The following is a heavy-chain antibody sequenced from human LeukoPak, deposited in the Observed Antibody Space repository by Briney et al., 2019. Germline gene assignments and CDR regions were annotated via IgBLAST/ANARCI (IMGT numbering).Heavy chain of an antibody. V-gene: IGHV3-13*01. Sequence: GGSLRLSCAASGFTFGSYDMHWVRQGTGKGLEWVSAIGTVGDTYYPGSVKGRFTVSRDNAKNSLYLQMNSLGAEDTAVYFCAKGDYGGNSHTFDIWGQGTLVTVSS. J-gene: IGHJ3*02. D-gene: IGHD4-23*01. CDR1: GFTFGSYD. CDR3: AKGDYGGNSHTFDI. CDR2: IGTVGDT.